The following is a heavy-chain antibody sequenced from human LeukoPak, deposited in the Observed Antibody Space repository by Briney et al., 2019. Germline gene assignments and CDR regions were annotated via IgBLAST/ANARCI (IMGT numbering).Heavy chain of an antibody. CDR2: INPNSGGT. V-gene: IGHV1-2*02. CDR3: ARGGMAITVRFLDY. D-gene: IGHD4/OR15-4a*01. CDR1: GYTFTGYY. Sequence: GASVKVSCKASGYTFTGYYMHWVRQAPGQGLEWMGWINPNSGGTNYAQKFQGRVTMTGDTYSSTAYMELYSLRSDDTAVFYCARGGMAITVRFLDYWGQGSLVTVSS. J-gene: IGHJ4*02.